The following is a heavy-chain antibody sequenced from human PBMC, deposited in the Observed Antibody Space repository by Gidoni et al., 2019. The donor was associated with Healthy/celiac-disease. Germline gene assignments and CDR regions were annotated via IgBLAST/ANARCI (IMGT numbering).Heavy chain of an antibody. CDR3: AKGKIRSGRAAAGKGDWFDP. CDR1: GFTFSSYG. Sequence: QVQLVESGGGVVQPGRSLRLSCAASGFTFSSYGMPWVRQAPGKGLEWVAVISYDGSNKYYADSVKGRFTISRDNSKNTLYLQMNSLRAEDTAVYYCAKGKIRSGRAAAGKGDWFDPWGQGTLVTVSS. V-gene: IGHV3-30*18. D-gene: IGHD6-13*01. CDR2: ISYDGSNK. J-gene: IGHJ5*02.